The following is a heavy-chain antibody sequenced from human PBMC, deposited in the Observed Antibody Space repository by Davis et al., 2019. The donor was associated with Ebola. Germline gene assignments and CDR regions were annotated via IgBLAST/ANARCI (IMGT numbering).Heavy chain of an antibody. CDR3: AKGSSGWYYFDY. CDR1: GFTFSSYE. D-gene: IGHD6-19*01. J-gene: IGHJ4*02. V-gene: IGHV3-23*01. Sequence: PGGSLRLSCAASGFTFSSYEVNWVRQAPGKGLEWVSAISGSGGSTYYADSVKGRFTISRDNSKNTLYLQMNSLRAEDTAVYYCAKGSSGWYYFDYWGQGTLVTVSS. CDR2: ISGSGGST.